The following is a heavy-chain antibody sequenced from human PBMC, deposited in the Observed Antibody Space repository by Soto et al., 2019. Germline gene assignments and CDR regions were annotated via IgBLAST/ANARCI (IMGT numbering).Heavy chain of an antibody. CDR2: ISGSGGSP. J-gene: IGHJ4*02. V-gene: IGHV3-23*01. CDR1: GFTFSTYT. CDR3: AKARCSTTNCYVPDY. Sequence: PGGSLRLSCAASGFTFSTYTMSWVRQAQGKGLEWVSAISGSGGSPSYADSVQGRFTISRDNPKNTLYLQMNSLRVEDTAMYYCAKARCSTTNCYVPDYWGQGTLVTVSS. D-gene: IGHD2-2*01.